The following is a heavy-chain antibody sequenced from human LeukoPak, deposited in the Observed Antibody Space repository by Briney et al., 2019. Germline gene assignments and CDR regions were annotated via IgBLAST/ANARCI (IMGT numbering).Heavy chain of an antibody. V-gene: IGHV1-18*01. J-gene: IGHJ5*02. Sequence: ASVKVSCKASGYTFTSYGISWVRQDPGQGLEWMGWISAYNGNTNYAQKLQGRVTMTTDTSTSTAYMELRSLRSDDTAVYYCARPLRVTMIRGAAFRASSDFDPWGQGTLVTVSS. CDR3: ARPLRVTMIRGAAFRASSDFDP. CDR1: GYTFTSYG. CDR2: ISAYNGNT. D-gene: IGHD3-10*01.